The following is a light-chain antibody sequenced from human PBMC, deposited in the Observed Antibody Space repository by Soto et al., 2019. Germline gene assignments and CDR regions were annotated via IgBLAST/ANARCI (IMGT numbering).Light chain of an antibody. J-gene: IGKJ1*01. V-gene: IGKV1-5*03. CDR3: QQYNSFPWT. Sequence: IQMTQSPSTLSAYVGDRVTITCRASQSISSWLAWYQQKAGKAPKLLIYKASSLESGVPSRFSGSGSGTEFTLTISSLRPDDFATYYCQQYNSFPWTFGQGTKVDIK. CDR1: QSISSW. CDR2: KAS.